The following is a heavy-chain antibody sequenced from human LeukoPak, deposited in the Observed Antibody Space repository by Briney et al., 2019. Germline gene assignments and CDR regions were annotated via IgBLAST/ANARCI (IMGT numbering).Heavy chain of an antibody. CDR2: IYSGGST. V-gene: IGHV3-53*01. CDR3: ASGVATVTQYYFDY. J-gene: IGHJ4*02. CDR1: GFAVSSNY. Sequence: HPGGSLRLSCAASGFAVSSNYMSWVRQAPGKGLEWVSIIYSGGSTYYADSVKGRFTISGDNSKNTLYLQMNSLRVEDTAVYYCASGVATVTQYYFDYWGQGTLVTVSS. D-gene: IGHD4-17*01.